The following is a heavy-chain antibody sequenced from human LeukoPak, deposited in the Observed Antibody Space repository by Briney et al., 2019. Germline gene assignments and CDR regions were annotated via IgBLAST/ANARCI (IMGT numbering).Heavy chain of an antibody. CDR2: ISGSGGNA. CDR3: ARELRFSRSLDY. D-gene: IGHD1-26*01. CDR1: GFTFSSYG. J-gene: IGHJ4*02. V-gene: IGHV3-23*01. Sequence: GGSLRLSCAASGFTFSSYGMSWVRQAPRKGLEWVSAISGSGGNADYADSVKGRFTISRDNSKNTLYLQMNSLRAEDTAVYYCARELRFSRSLDYWGQGTLVTVSS.